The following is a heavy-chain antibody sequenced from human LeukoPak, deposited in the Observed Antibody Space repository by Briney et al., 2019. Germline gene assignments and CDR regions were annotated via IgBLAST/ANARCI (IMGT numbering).Heavy chain of an antibody. V-gene: IGHV1-69*05. CDR3: ARDEYCSSTSCHNFDY. Sequence: SVKVSCKASGGTFSSYAISWVRQAPGQGLEWMGRIIPIFGTANYAQKFQGRVTITTDESTSTACMELSSLRSEDTAVYYCARDEYCSSTSCHNFDYWGQGTLVTVSS. CDR1: GGTFSSYA. CDR2: IIPIFGTA. D-gene: IGHD2-2*02. J-gene: IGHJ4*02.